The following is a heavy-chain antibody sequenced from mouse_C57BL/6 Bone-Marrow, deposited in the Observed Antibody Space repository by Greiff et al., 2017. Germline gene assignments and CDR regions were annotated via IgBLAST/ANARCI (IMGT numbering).Heavy chain of an antibody. CDR2: IDPETGGT. CDR3: TRYVGPPDY. CDR1: GYTFTDYE. V-gene: IGHV1-15*01. J-gene: IGHJ2*01. D-gene: IGHD4-1*01. Sequence: VKLQESGAELVRPGASVTLSCKASGYTFTDYEMHWVKQTPVHGLEWIGAIDPETGGTAYNQKFKGKAILTADKSSSTAYMELRSLTSEDSAVYYCTRYVGPPDYWGQGTTLTVSS.